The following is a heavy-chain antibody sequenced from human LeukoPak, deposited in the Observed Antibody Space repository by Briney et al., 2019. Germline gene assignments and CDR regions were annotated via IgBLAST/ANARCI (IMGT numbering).Heavy chain of an antibody. Sequence: GGSLRLSCAASGFTFSSYWMSWVRQAPGKGLEWVANIKQDGSQKYYVDSVKGRFSISRDNAKNSLYLQMNSLRAEDTAVYYCARDEFSYYYDSNLGYWGQGTLVTVSS. CDR2: IKQDGSQK. D-gene: IGHD3-22*01. V-gene: IGHV3-7*01. J-gene: IGHJ4*02. CDR3: ARDEFSYYYDSNLGY. CDR1: GFTFSSYW.